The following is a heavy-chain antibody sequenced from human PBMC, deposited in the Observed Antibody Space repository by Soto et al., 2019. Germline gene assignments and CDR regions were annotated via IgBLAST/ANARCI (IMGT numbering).Heavy chain of an antibody. CDR3: AKEKSVMNSGYDAFDV. CDR2: MSAGGTI. V-gene: IGHV3-48*03. Sequence: QPVGSLRLSCAASGFAFSSYEMDWVRQAPGKGLEWIAYMSAGGTIHYADSVKGRFTISRDNAKNSLYLEMNSLRAEDTAVYYCAKEKSVMNSGYDAFDVWGQGTMVTVSS. CDR1: GFAFSSYE. D-gene: IGHD5-12*01. J-gene: IGHJ3*01.